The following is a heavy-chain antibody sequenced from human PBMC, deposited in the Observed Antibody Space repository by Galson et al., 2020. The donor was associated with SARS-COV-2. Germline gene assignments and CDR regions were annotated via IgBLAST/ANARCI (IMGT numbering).Heavy chain of an antibody. CDR3: ARHGTGFRDDYVWGSFRDAGY. Sequence: SETLSLTCTVSGDSITSSSYYWGWIRQPPGKGLEWIGSIYYTGSTYYNPSLKSRVTISVDTPKNQLSLKLSSVTAADTAVYYCARHGTGFRDDYVWGSFRDAGYWAQGTLVPVSS. D-gene: IGHD3-16*01. V-gene: IGHV4-39*01. CDR1: GDSITSSSYY. J-gene: IGHJ4*02. CDR2: IYYTGST.